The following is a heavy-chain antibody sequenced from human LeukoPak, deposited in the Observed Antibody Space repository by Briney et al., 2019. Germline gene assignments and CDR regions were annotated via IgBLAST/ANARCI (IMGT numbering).Heavy chain of an antibody. J-gene: IGHJ3*01. CDR1: GFTFSGSG. V-gene: IGHV3-30*02. Sequence: GGSLRLSCAASGFTFSGSGMHWVRQAPGKGLEWVAFIRYHGSDKYYADSVKGRFTISRDNSKNTLYLQINCLRAEDTAVYYCAKVKAPSGFDAFDVWGQGTMVTVSS. D-gene: IGHD6-25*01. CDR3: AKVKAPSGFDAFDV. CDR2: IRYHGSDK.